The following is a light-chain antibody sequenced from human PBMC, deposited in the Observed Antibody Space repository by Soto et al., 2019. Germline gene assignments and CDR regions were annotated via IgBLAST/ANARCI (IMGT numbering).Light chain of an antibody. CDR1: QSVSSY. J-gene: IGKJ2*01. CDR2: DAS. Sequence: EIVLTQSPATLSLSPGERATLSCRASQSVSSYLAWYHQKPGQAPRLLIYDASNRATGIPARFSGSGSGTDFTLTISSLEPEDFAVYYCQQRSNWPPYTVGQGTKLEIK. CDR3: QQRSNWPPYT. V-gene: IGKV3-11*01.